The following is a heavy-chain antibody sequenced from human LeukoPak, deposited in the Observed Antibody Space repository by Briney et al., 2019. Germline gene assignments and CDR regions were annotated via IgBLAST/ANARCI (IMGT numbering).Heavy chain of an antibody. D-gene: IGHD1-26*01. J-gene: IGHJ4*02. Sequence: GGSLRLSCAASGFSFSGSGMHWVRQASGKGLEWVGHIRSKADSYATVYGASVKGGFTITRDDSENTAYLQMNSLKTEDTAVYFCASFPSGSYSAYWGQGTLVTVSS. CDR3: ASFPSGSYSAY. CDR2: IRSKADSYAT. V-gene: IGHV3-73*01. CDR1: GFSFSGSG.